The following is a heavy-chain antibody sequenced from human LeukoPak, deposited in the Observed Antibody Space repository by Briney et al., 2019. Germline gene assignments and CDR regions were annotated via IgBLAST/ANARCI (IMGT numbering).Heavy chain of an antibody. D-gene: IGHD5-12*01. J-gene: IGHJ4*02. Sequence: GGSLRLSCAASGFTFSSYGMHWVRQAPGKGLEWVAFIRYDGSNKYYADSVKGRFTISRDDSKNTLYLQMKNLRAEDTAVYYCAKDGAWLRFDDWGQGILVTVSS. V-gene: IGHV3-30*02. CDR1: GFTFSSYG. CDR2: IRYDGSNK. CDR3: AKDGAWLRFDD.